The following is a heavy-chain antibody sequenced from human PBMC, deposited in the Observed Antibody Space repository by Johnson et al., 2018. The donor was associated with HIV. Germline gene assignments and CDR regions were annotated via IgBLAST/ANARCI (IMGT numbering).Heavy chain of an antibody. J-gene: IGHJ3*02. CDR2: IRYDGSNK. D-gene: IGHD3-22*01. Sequence: QVQLMESGGGVVRPGGSLRLSCAASGFTFSSYGMHWVRQAPGKGLEWLAFIRYDGSNKHYVDSVKGRFTISRDNSKNTLYLQMNSLRAEDTAVYYCARAVRDYYDSSGYYYSFAFDIWGQGTMVTVSS. CDR3: ARAVRDYYDSSGYYYSFAFDI. V-gene: IGHV3-30*02. CDR1: GFTFSSYG.